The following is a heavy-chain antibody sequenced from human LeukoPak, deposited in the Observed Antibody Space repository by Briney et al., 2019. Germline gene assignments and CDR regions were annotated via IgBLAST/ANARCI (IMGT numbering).Heavy chain of an antibody. CDR2: INPSGGST. D-gene: IGHD3-9*01. V-gene: IGHV1-46*01. Sequence: ASVKVSCKASGYTFTSYYMHWVRQAPEQGLEWMGIINPSGGSTSYAQKFQGRVTMTRDMSTSTVYMELSSLRSEDTAVYYCARGRGAVLRYFDWSYFYRPDAFDIWGQGTMVTVSS. CDR1: GYTFTSYY. J-gene: IGHJ3*02. CDR3: ARGRGAVLRYFDWSYFYRPDAFDI.